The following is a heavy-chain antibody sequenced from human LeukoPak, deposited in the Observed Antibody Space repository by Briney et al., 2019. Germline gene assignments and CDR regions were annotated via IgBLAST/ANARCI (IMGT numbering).Heavy chain of an antibody. V-gene: IGHV1-8*01. CDR3: AIKLSSGGY. J-gene: IGHJ4*02. Sequence: GASVKVSCKASGYTFTSYDVNWVRQATGQGLEWMGWVSPNSANTAYAQKFQGRVTMTRNTSISTAYMELSSLRSEDTAVYYCAIKLSSGGYRGQGTLVTVSS. CDR2: VSPNSANT. D-gene: IGHD3-22*01. CDR1: GYTFTSYD.